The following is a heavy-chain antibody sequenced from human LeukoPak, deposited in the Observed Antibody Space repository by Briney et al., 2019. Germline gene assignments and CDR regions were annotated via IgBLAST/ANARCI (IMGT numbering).Heavy chain of an antibody. D-gene: IGHD6-13*01. J-gene: IGHJ4*02. Sequence: SWVRQAPXKGLEWVSAISGSGGSTYYADSVKGRFTISRDNSKNTLYLQMNSLRAEDTAVYYCAKGSWYDEHFDYWGQGTLVTVSS. V-gene: IGHV3-23*01. CDR3: AKGSWYDEHFDY. CDR2: ISGSGGST.